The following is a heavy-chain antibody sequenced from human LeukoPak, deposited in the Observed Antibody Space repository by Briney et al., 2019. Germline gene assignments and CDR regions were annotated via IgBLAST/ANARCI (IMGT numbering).Heavy chain of an antibody. J-gene: IGHJ5*02. CDR1: GYTFTSYA. V-gene: IGHV1-3*01. Sequence: ASVTVSCKASGYTFTSYAMHWVRQAPGQRLEWMGWINAGNGNTKYSQKFQGRVTITRDTSASTAYMELSSLRSEDTAVYYCARASTRIAAAGTAWFDPWGQGTLVTVSS. CDR3: ARASTRIAAAGTAWFDP. D-gene: IGHD6-13*01. CDR2: INAGNGNT.